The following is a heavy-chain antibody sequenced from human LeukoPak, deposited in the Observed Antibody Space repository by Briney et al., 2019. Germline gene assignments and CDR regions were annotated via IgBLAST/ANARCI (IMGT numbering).Heavy chain of an antibody. D-gene: IGHD3-10*01. V-gene: IGHV6-1*01. CDR2: TYYRSKWYN. CDR3: ARARRDYNGSGSYYTIDF. Sequence: SQTLSLTCAISGDSVSSNSAAWNWIRQSPSRGLEWLGRTYYRSKWYNDYAVSVKSRITINPDTSKNQFSLQLNSVTPEDTAVYYCARARRDYNGSGSYYTIDFWGQGTLVTVSS. J-gene: IGHJ4*02. CDR1: GDSVSSNSAA.